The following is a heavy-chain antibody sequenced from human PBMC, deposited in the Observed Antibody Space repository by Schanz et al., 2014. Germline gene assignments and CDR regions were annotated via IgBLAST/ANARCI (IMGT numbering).Heavy chain of an antibody. Sequence: QVQLVQSGAEVKKPGASVKVSCKASGYTFTSYYMHWVRQAPGQGLEWMGIINPSGGSTSYAQKFQGRVTMTRDTSTSTVYMELSSLRSEDTAVYYCARDGEAAAGCDYRGQGSLVTISS. CDR1: GYTFTSYY. V-gene: IGHV1-46*03. J-gene: IGHJ4*02. CDR3: ARDGEAAAGCDY. D-gene: IGHD6-13*01. CDR2: INPSGGST.